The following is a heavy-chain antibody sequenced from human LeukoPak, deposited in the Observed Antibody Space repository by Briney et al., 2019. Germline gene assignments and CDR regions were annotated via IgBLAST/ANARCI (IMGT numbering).Heavy chain of an antibody. CDR2: ISSDGTNK. Sequence: QAGGSLRLSCVAASFTFASYAMQWVRQAPGKGLEWVIVISSDGTNKYYADSVKGRFTVSRDNSKYTLYLQMNSLRDKDTAVYYCGINVTTLEHPGYYYGVDVWGQGTTVTVSS. D-gene: IGHD2-15*01. V-gene: IGHV3-30-3*01. J-gene: IGHJ6*02. CDR3: GINVTTLEHPGYYYGVDV. CDR1: SFTFASYA.